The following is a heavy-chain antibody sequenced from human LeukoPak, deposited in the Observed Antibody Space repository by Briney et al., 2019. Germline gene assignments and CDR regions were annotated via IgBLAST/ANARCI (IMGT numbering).Heavy chain of an antibody. CDR2: IIPIFGTA. CDR3: AREARRISYYYDSSGYWAHAFDI. J-gene: IGHJ3*02. CDR1: GGTFSSYA. V-gene: IGHV1-69*05. D-gene: IGHD3-22*01. Sequence: SVKVSCKASGGTFSSYAISRVRQAPGQGLEWMGRIIPIFGTANYAQKFQGRVTITTDESTSTAYMELSSLRSEDTAVYYCAREARRISYYYDSSGYWAHAFDIWGQGTMVTVSS.